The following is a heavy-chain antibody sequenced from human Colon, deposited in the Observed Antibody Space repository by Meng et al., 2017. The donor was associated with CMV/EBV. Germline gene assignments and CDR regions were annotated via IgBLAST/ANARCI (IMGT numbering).Heavy chain of an antibody. J-gene: IGHJ4*02. CDR1: GFTFSSYA. V-gene: IGHV3-23*01. CDR3: AKVLVGPYYFDY. CDR2: ISGTGGST. Sequence: GGSLRLSCAASGFTFSSYAMSWVRQAPGKGLEWVSAISGTGGSTYYADSVKGRFTISRDNSKNTLYLQMNSLRAEDTAVYYCAKVLVGPYYFDYWGQGTLVTVSS. D-gene: IGHD1-26*01.